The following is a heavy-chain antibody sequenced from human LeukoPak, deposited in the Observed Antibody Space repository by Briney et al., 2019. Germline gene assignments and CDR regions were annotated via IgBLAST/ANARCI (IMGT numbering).Heavy chain of an antibody. CDR1: GGFISNYY. CDR2: IYSSGTT. D-gene: IGHD2-15*01. V-gene: IGHV4-4*07. CDR3: ARALRSGDYFDY. J-gene: IGHJ4*02. Sequence: PSETLSLTCTVSGGFISNYYWSWIRQPAGKGLEWIGRIYSSGTTKYNPSLKSRVTISVDKSKNQFSLKLSSVTAADTAVYCCARALRSGDYFDYWGQGTLVTVSS.